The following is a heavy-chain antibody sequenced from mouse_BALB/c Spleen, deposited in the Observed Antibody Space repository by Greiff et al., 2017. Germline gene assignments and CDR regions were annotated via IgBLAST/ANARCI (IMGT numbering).Heavy chain of an antibody. Sequence: EVQLVESGGGLVQPKGSLKLSCAASGFTFNTYAMHWVCQAPGKGLEWVARIRSKSNNYATYYADSVKDRFTISRDDSQSMLYLQMNNLKTEDTAMYYCGGEGGYDYGTVGFAYWGQGTLVTVSA. CDR1: GFTFNTYA. CDR3: GGEGGYDYGTVGFAY. D-gene: IGHD2-4*01. CDR2: IRSKSNNYAT. J-gene: IGHJ3*01. V-gene: IGHV10-3*03.